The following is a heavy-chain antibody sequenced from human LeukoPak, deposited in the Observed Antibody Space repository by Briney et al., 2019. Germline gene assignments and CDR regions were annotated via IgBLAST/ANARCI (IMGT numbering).Heavy chain of an antibody. V-gene: IGHV3-23*01. D-gene: IGHD6-13*01. Sequence: GGSLRLSCAASGFTFINAWMAWVRQAPGKGLEWVSAISGSGGSTYYADSVKGRFTISRDNSKNTLYLQMNSLRAEDTAVYYCAKCCSGYSSSWYRFSPVPDYMDVWGKGTTVTVSS. CDR3: AKCCSGYSSSWYRFSPVPDYMDV. CDR2: ISGSGGST. J-gene: IGHJ6*03. CDR1: GFTFINAW.